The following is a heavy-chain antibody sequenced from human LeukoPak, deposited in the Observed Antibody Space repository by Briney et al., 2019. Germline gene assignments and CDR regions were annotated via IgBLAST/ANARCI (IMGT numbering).Heavy chain of an antibody. CDR3: ARDHWGNWGEFDY. CDR1: GFTFRSYS. J-gene: IGHJ4*02. Sequence: GGSLRLSWAASGFTFRSYSMNWVRQAPGKGLEWVSSISSSSSYIYYADSVKGRFTISRDNAKNSLYLQMNSLRAEDTAVYYCARDHWGNWGEFDYWGQGTLVTVSS. D-gene: IGHD7-27*01. V-gene: IGHV3-21*01. CDR2: ISSSSSYI.